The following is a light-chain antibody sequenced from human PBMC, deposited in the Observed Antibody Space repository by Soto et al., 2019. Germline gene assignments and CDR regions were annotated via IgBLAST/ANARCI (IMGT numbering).Light chain of an antibody. CDR3: AAWDDSLNAVV. J-gene: IGLJ2*01. V-gene: IGLV1-44*01. CDR2: SNN. Sequence: QAVVTQPPSASGTPGQRVTIYCSGSSSNIGSNTVNWYQQLPGTAPKLLIYSNNQRPSGVPDRFSGSKSGTSASLAIGGLQSEDEADYYCAAWDDSLNAVVFGGGTKLTVL. CDR1: SSNIGSNT.